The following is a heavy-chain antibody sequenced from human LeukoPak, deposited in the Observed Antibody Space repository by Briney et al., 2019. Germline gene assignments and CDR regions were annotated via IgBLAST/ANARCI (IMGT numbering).Heavy chain of an antibody. CDR1: GGSFSGYY. V-gene: IGHV4-34*01. Sequence: SETLSLTCAVYGGSFSGYYWSWIRQPPGKGLEWIGEINHSGSTNYNPSLKSRVTISVDTSKNQFSLKLSSVTAADTAVYYCARVRLVGYDILTGYYSFDYWGQGTLVTVSS. D-gene: IGHD3-9*01. CDR2: INHSGST. CDR3: ARVRLVGYDILTGYYSFDY. J-gene: IGHJ4*02.